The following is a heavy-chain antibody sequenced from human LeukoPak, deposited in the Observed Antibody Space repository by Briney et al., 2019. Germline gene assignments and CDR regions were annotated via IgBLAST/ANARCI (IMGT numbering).Heavy chain of an antibody. V-gene: IGHV3-74*03. J-gene: IGHJ4*02. CDR2: INSDGRRT. CDR1: GFTFSSYW. Sequence: VGSLRLSCAASGFTFSSYWMHWVRQGPGKGLVCVSRINSDGRRTAYADSVKGRFTISRDNATNTLYLQMNSLRAEDTSVYYCARGSRDGYNTRPDYWGQGTLVTVSS. D-gene: IGHD5-24*01. CDR3: ARGSRDGYNTRPDY.